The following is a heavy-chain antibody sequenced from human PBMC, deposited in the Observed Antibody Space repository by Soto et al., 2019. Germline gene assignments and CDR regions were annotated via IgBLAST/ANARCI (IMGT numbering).Heavy chain of an antibody. J-gene: IGHJ3*02. CDR1: GESISSIEYY. CDR3: ARHAASYDSGGYLIRGAFDI. D-gene: IGHD3-22*01. CDR2: IYLRGNT. V-gene: IGHV4-31*03. Sequence: SETLSVTGIVPGESISSIEYYWSWIREHREKGLEWIGNIYLRGNTYYSPSLESRLTISVDTSNNPFSLKLTSVTATDTAVYYCARHAASYDSGGYLIRGAFDIWGQGTRSTVS.